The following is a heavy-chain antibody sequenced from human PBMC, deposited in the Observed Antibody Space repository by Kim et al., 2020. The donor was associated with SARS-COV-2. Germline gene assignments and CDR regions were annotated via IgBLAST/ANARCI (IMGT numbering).Heavy chain of an antibody. V-gene: IGHV4-34*01. CDR2: INHSGGT. CDR1: GGSFSGYY. Sequence: SETLSLTCAVSGGSFSGYYWSWIRQPPGKGLEWIGEINHSGGTNYNPSLKSRVTISLDTSKKQFSLKLSSVTAADTAVYYCARGVTTYDYWGQGTLVTVS. J-gene: IGHJ4*02. CDR3: ARGVTTYDY. D-gene: IGHD4-17*01.